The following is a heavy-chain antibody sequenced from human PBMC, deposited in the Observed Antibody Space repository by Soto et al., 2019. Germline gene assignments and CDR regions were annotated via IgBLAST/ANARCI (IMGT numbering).Heavy chain of an antibody. V-gene: IGHV4-30-2*01. D-gene: IGHD6-19*01. J-gene: IGHJ4*02. CDR2: IYHSGST. CDR1: GGSISSGGYS. Sequence: SETLSLTCAVSGGSISSGGYSWSWIRQPPGKGLEWIGYIYHSGSTYYNPSLKSRVTISVDRSKNQFSLKLSSVTAADTAVYYSAIAVAGFGLLDYWGQGTLVTVSS. CDR3: AIAVAGFGLLDY.